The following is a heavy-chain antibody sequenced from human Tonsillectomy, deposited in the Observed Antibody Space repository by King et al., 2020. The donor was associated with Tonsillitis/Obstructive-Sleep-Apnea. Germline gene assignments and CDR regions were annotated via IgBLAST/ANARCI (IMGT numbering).Heavy chain of an antibody. D-gene: IGHD3-3*01. V-gene: IGHV1-46*01. CDR1: GYTFISYY. CDR2: INPSDGSS. J-gene: IGHJ5*02. Sequence: VQLVESGAEVKKPGASVKVSCRASGYTFISYYMHWVRQAPGQGLEWMGLINPSDGSSSYAQKFQGRVTMTRDTSTRTVYMELSSLRSEDTAVYYCAREEKYDFWSVKQDNWFDPWGQGSLITVSS. CDR3: AREEKYDFWSVKQDNWFDP.